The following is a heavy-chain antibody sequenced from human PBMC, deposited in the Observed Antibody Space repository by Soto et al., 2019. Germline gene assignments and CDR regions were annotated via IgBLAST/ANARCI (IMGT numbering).Heavy chain of an antibody. D-gene: IGHD3-22*01. Sequence: SETLSLTCTVSGGSISSYYWSWIRQPPGKGLEWIGYIYYSGSTNYNPSLKSRVTISVDTSKNQFSLKLSSVTAADTAVYYCARAKGPLGYYYDSSGYYYESYFDYWGQGTLVTVSS. CDR2: IYYSGST. J-gene: IGHJ4*02. V-gene: IGHV4-59*01. CDR3: ARAKGPLGYYYDSSGYYYESYFDY. CDR1: GGSISSYY.